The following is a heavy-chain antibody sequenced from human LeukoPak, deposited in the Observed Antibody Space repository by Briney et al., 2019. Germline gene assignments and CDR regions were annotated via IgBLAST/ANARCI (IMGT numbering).Heavy chain of an antibody. CDR2: IYYSGST. V-gene: IGHV4-59*01. CDR1: GGSISSYY. Sequence: SETLSLTCTVSGGSISSYYWSWIRQPPGKELEWIRYIYYSGSTNYNPSLKSRVTISVDTSKNQFSLKLSSVTAADTALYYCARAKITAADIDRPFDPWGQGTLVTVSS. J-gene: IGHJ5*02. CDR3: ARAKITAADIDRPFDP. D-gene: IGHD6-13*01.